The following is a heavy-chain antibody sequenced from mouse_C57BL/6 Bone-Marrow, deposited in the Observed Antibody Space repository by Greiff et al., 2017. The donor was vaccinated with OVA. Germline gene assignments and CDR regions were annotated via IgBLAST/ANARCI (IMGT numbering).Heavy chain of an antibody. J-gene: IGHJ3*01. CDR2: IYPGDGDT. V-gene: IGHV1-82*01. Sequence: ESGPELVKPGASVKISCKASGYAFSSSWMNWVKQRPGKGLEWIGRIYPGDGDTNYNGKFKGKATLTADKSSSTAYMQLSSLTSEDSAVYFCAGQLRGFAYWGQGTLVTVSA. CDR3: AGQLRGFAY. CDR1: GYAFSSSW. D-gene: IGHD3-2*02.